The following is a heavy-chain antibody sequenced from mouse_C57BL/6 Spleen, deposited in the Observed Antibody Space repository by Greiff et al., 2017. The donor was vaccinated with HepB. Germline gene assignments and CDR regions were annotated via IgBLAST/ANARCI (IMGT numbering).Heavy chain of an antibody. V-gene: IGHV1-64*01. D-gene: IGHD1-1*01. CDR3: ARITTVVATRDAMDY. CDR2: IHPNSGST. Sequence: VQLQQSGAELVKPGASVKLSCKASGYTFTSYWMHWVKQRPGQGLEWIGMIHPNSGSTNYNEKFKSKATLTVDKSSSTAYMQLSSLTSEDSAVYYCARITTVVATRDAMDYWGQGTSVTVSS. CDR1: GYTFTSYW. J-gene: IGHJ4*01.